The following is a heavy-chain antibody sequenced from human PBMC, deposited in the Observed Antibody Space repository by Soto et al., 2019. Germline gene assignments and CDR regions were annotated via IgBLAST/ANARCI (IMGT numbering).Heavy chain of an antibody. CDR3: ATRLLGELRYFDWLAINDY. V-gene: IGHV3-23*01. D-gene: IGHD3-9*01. CDR1: GFTFSSYA. J-gene: IGHJ4*02. Sequence: PGGSLRLSCAASGFTFSSYAMSWVRQAPGKGLEWVSAISGSGGSTYYADSVKGRFTISRDNSKNTLYLQMNSLRAEDTAVYYCATRLLGELRYFDWLAINDYWGQGTLVTVSS. CDR2: ISGSGGST.